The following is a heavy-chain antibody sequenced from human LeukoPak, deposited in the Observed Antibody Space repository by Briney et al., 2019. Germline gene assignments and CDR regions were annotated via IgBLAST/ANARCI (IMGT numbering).Heavy chain of an antibody. Sequence: GGSLRLACAASGFSVSGHYMSWVRQAPGMGLEWVSVLYSGGDTYYADSVKGRFTISRDTSKNTLYLQMNGLRAEDTAVYYCARGNTGYSSAWGRDFDYWGQGTLVTVSS. D-gene: IGHD6-19*01. J-gene: IGHJ4*02. CDR3: ARGNTGYSSAWGRDFDY. CDR1: GFSVSGHY. V-gene: IGHV3-66*01. CDR2: LYSGGDT.